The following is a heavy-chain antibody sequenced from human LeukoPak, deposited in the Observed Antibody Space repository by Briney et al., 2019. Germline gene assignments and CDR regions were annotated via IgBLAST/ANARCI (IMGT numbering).Heavy chain of an antibody. J-gene: IGHJ6*02. CDR3: ARDLALGFGGYYYYYYGMDV. Sequence: ASVKVSCKASGYTFTGYYMHWVRQAPGQGLEWMGRINPNSGGTNYAQKFQGRVTMTRDTSISTAYMELSRLGSDDTAVYYCARDLALGFGGYYYYYYGMDVWGQGTAVTVSS. V-gene: IGHV1-2*06. D-gene: IGHD3-16*01. CDR1: GYTFTGYY. CDR2: INPNSGGT.